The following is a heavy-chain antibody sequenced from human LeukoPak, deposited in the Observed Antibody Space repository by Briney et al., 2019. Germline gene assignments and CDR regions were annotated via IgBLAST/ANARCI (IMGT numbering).Heavy chain of an antibody. Sequence: GGSLRLSCAASGFTFSNTWMSWVRQAPGKGLEWVANIKQDGSENYYLDSVKGRFTISRDNAKNSLYLQMNSLRAEDTAVYYCAREPTYYDFWSGYQAPYFDYWGQGTLVTVSS. D-gene: IGHD3-3*01. V-gene: IGHV3-7*01. CDR3: AREPTYYDFWSGYQAPYFDY. J-gene: IGHJ4*02. CDR2: IKQDGSEN. CDR1: GFTFSNTW.